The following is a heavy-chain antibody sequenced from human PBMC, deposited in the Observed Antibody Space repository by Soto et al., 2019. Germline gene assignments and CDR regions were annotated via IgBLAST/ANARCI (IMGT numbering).Heavy chain of an antibody. Sequence: ASVKVSCKASGYTFTGYYMHWVRQAPGQGLEWMGWINPNSGGTNYAQKFQGRVTVTRDTSISTAYMELSRLRSGDTAVYYCARARPEDYTPLIYYYGMDVWGQGTTVTVSS. CDR1: GYTFTGYY. V-gene: IGHV1-2*02. J-gene: IGHJ6*02. CDR3: ARARPEDYTPLIYYYGMDV. CDR2: INPNSGGT. D-gene: IGHD4-4*01.